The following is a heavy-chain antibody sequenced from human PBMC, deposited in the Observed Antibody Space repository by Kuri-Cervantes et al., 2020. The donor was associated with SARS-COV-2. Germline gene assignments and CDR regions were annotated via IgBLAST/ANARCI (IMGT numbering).Heavy chain of an antibody. Sequence: GSLRLSCTVSGGSISSYYWSWIRQPAGKGLEWIGRIYTSGSTNYNPSLKSRVTMSVDTSKNQFSLKLSSVTAADTAVYYCARSAVRMVRGVIHYWGQGTLVTVSS. V-gene: IGHV4-4*07. CDR3: ARSAVRMVRGVIHY. CDR2: IYTSGST. D-gene: IGHD3-10*01. CDR1: GGSISSYY. J-gene: IGHJ4*02.